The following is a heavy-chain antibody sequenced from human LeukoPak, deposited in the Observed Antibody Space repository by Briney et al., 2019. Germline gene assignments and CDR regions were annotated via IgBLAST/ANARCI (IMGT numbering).Heavy chain of an antibody. CDR2: IWYDGSNK. D-gene: IGHD6-13*01. CDR1: GFTFSSYG. Sequence: PGRSLRPSCAASGFTFSSYGMHWVRQAPGKGLEWVAVIWYDGSNKYYADSVKGRFTISRDNSKSTLYLQMNSLRAEDTAVYYCARGFSSSSWYLYWGQGTLVTVSS. CDR3: ARGFSSSSWYLY. J-gene: IGHJ4*02. V-gene: IGHV3-33*01.